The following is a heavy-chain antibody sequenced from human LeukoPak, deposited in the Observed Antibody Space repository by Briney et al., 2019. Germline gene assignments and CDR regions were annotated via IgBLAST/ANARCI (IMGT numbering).Heavy chain of an antibody. V-gene: IGHV3-48*03. CDR1: GFTFNNYE. D-gene: IGHD1-1*01. CDR3: TGGRTTGNHDY. Sequence: PGGSLRLPCAASGFTFNNYEMNWVRQAPGKGLECISYISSSGRTLYYADSVKGRFTISRDNAKNSLHLQMDSLRVEDTAVYYCTGGRTTGNHDYWGQGTLVTVSS. CDR2: ISSSGRTL. J-gene: IGHJ4*02.